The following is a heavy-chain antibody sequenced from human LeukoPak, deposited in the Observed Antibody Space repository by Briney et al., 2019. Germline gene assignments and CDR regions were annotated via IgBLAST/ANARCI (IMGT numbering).Heavy chain of an antibody. CDR3: ARHLRGAYFYGSGRADYGMDV. J-gene: IGHJ6*04. CDR2: ISGSSSYT. V-gene: IGHV3-11*06. Sequence: KPGGSLRLSRAASGFTFSDYYMSWLRQAPGKGLEGVSYISGSSSYTNYADSVKGRLTISRDNPKNSLYLQMNSLRAEDTAVYYFARHLRGAYFYGSGRADYGMDVWGKGTTVTVSS. CDR1: GFTFSDYY. D-gene: IGHD3-10*01.